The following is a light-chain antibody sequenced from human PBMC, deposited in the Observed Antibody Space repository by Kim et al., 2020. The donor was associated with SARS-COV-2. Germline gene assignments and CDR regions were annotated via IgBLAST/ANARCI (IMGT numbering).Light chain of an antibody. J-gene: IGLJ3*02. CDR1: PSKIVSFT. CDR2: NNT. Sequence: TISCATRPSKIVSFTVSWTRQLPGTAPKVLIYNNTQRPSGVPDRFSGSKSGTSASLAISGLQSEDDADYFCATWDDSLSGWVFGGGTQLTVL. V-gene: IGLV1-44*01. CDR3: ATWDDSLSGWV.